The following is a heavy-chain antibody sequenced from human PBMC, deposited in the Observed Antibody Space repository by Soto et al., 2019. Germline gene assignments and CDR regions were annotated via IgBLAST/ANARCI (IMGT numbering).Heavy chain of an antibody. D-gene: IGHD3-10*01. Sequence: QVQLVQSGAEVKKPGASVKVSCKASGYTFTSYDIKWVRQATGQGLEWMGWMNPNSGHTGYAQKFQGRVTMTRNTSISTAYMELSSVTSADTAVYYCGRMRFGESNRPTNWFDPWGQGTLVTVSS. CDR1: GYTFTSYD. CDR2: MNPNSGHT. CDR3: GRMRFGESNRPTNWFDP. V-gene: IGHV1-8*01. J-gene: IGHJ5*02.